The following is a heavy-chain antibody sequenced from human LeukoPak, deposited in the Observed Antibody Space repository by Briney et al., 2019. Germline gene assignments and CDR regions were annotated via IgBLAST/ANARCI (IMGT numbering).Heavy chain of an antibody. J-gene: IGHJ4*02. CDR2: ISAYNGNT. CDR1: GGTFSSYA. CDR3: AGALRYYYDSSGYPLGY. Sequence: ASVKVSCKASGGTFSSYAISWVRQAPGQGLEWMGWISAYNGNTNYAQKLQGRVTMTTDTSTSTAYMELRSLRSDDTAVYYCAGALRYYYDSSGYPLGYWGQGTLVTVSS. V-gene: IGHV1-18*01. D-gene: IGHD3-22*01.